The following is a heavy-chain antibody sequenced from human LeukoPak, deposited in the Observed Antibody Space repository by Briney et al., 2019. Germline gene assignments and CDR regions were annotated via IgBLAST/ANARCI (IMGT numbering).Heavy chain of an antibody. CDR3: ARSREPGRDGDY. V-gene: IGHV3-74*01. CDR2: ISSDGIST. D-gene: IGHD5-24*01. Sequence: PGGSLRPSCAASGFTFSSQCMHWVRQVPGKGLVWVSRISSDGISTAYADSVKGRFTLSRDNAKNTLYLQMNSLRADDTAVYYCARSREPGRDGDYWGQGTLVTVSS. CDR1: GFTFSSQC. J-gene: IGHJ4*02.